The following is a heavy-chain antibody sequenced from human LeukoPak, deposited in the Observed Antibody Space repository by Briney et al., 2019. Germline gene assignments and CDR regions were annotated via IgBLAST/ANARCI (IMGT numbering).Heavy chain of an antibody. CDR2: INHSGST. D-gene: IGHD5-24*01. V-gene: IGHV4-34*01. CDR1: GGSFSGYY. J-gene: IGHJ4*02. Sequence: SETLSLTCAVYGGSFSGYYWSWIRQPPGKGQEWIGGINHSGSTNYNPSLKSRVTISVDTSKNQFSLKLSSVTAADTAVYYCARAGGDGYNYDYWGQGTLVTVSS. CDR3: ARAGGDGYNYDY.